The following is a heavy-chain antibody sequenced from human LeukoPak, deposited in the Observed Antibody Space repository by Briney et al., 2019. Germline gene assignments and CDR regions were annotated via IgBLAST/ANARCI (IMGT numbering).Heavy chain of an antibody. V-gene: IGHV3-23*01. J-gene: IGHJ4*02. D-gene: IGHD6-13*01. CDR2: ISGSGSNT. CDR3: AKGRVAAVRTAY. CDR1: GFTFSSYA. Sequence: GGSLRLFCAASGFTFSSYAMSWVRQAPGKGLEWVSAISGSGSNTYYADSVKGRFTISRDNSKNTLYLLLNSLRAADTAVYYCAKGRVAAVRTAYWGQGALVTVSS.